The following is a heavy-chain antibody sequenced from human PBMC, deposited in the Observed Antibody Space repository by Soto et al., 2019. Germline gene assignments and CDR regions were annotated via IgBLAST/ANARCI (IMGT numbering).Heavy chain of an antibody. CDR3: ARFYYDSSYPN. CDR2: INSDGSST. V-gene: IGHV3-74*01. J-gene: IGHJ4*02. Sequence: EVQLVESGGGLVQPGGSLRLSCAASRFTFSSYWMHWVRHAPGKGLVWVSRINSDGSSTSYADSVEGRFTISRDNAKNTLYLQMDSLRAEDTAVYYCARFYYDSSYPNWGQGTLVTVSS. D-gene: IGHD3-22*01. CDR1: RFTFSSYW.